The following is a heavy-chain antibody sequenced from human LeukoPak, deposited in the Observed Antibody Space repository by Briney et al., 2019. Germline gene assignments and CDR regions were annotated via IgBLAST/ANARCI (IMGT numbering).Heavy chain of an antibody. CDR2: VNSDGSGT. V-gene: IGHV3-74*01. CDR1: TFTFSDYW. J-gene: IGHJ4*02. CDR3: ARDLMVGSPFDS. Sequence: GGSLRLSCAASTFTFSDYWMHWVRQAPGKGLVWVSRVNSDGSGTRYADSVKGRFTISRDNAKNTLYLQMNSLTAEDTAVYYCARDLMVGSPFDSWGQGSLVTVSS. D-gene: IGHD2-8*01.